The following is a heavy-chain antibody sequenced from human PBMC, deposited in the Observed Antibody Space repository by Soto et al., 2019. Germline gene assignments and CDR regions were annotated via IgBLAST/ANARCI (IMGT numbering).Heavy chain of an antibody. V-gene: IGHV4-39*01. D-gene: IGHD6-13*01. J-gene: IGHJ4*02. Sequence: PSETLSLTCTVSGGSISSSYYWGWIRQPPGKGLEWIGSIYYSGSTYYNPSLKSRVTISVDTSKNQFSLKLSSVTAADTAVYYCARTLPRIAAAAYGLFDYWGQGTLVTVSS. CDR2: IYYSGST. CDR3: ARTLPRIAAAAYGLFDY. CDR1: GGSISSSYY.